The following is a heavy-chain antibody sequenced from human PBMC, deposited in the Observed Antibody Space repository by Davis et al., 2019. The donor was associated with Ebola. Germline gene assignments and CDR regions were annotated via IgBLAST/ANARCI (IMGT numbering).Heavy chain of an antibody. D-gene: IGHD1-26*01. V-gene: IGHV3-15*07. CDR1: GFTFSSYS. CDR3: STDALYSGSYFDY. Sequence: GESLKISCAASGFTFSSYSMNWVRQASGKGLEWVGRIKSKGDSGATDYAAPVKGRFTISRDDSKNMVYLQMNDLKTEDTAMYYCSTDALYSGSYFDYWGQGTLVTVSS. J-gene: IGHJ4*02. CDR2: IKSKGDSGAT.